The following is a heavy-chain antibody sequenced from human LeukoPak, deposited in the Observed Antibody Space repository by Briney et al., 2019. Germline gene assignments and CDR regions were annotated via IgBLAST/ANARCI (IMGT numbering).Heavy chain of an antibody. J-gene: IGHJ4*02. CDR1: GFTFSSHA. V-gene: IGHV3-23*01. CDR2: ISGSGGTT. Sequence: GGSLRLSCAASGFTFSSHAMTWVRQAPGKGLECVSAISGSGGTTYYADSVKGRFTISRDNSKNTLYLQMNSLRAEDTAVYYCARATVTTICPTAHDYWGQGTLVTVSS. CDR3: ARATVTTICPTAHDY. D-gene: IGHD4-11*01.